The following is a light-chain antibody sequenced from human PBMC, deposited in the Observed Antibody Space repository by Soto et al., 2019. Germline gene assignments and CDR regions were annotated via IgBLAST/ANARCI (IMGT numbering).Light chain of an antibody. J-gene: IGKJ5*01. CDR1: QSVSNNY. V-gene: IGKV3-20*01. Sequence: IVWTQSPGTLSLSPGARATLSCRASQSVSNNYLAWYQQKPGQAPRLLIYGASSRATGIPDRFSGIGSGAVFTLTIAGLEPEDFAVHYCQQYATSPPITFCQRTRPEIK. CDR3: QQYATSPPIT. CDR2: GAS.